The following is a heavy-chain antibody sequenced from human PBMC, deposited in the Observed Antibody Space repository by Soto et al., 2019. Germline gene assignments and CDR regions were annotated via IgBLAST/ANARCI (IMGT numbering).Heavy chain of an antibody. J-gene: IGHJ6*02. V-gene: IGHV6-1*01. D-gene: IGHD3-10*01. CDR1: GDSVSSNIAS. CDR2: TYYRSKWNN. Sequence: QVQLQQSGPGLVKPSQTLSLTCAISGDSVSSNIASWNWIRQSPSRGLEWLGRTYYRSKWNNEYVVSVKSRMTINPDTSKNQFSLQLNSVTPEDTAVYYCARGAHYYNGMDVWGQGTTVTVSS. CDR3: ARGAHYYNGMDV.